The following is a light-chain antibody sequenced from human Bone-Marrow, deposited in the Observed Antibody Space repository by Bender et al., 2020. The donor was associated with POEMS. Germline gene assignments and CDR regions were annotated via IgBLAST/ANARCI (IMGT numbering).Light chain of an antibody. CDR1: DYNVGSYDL. V-gene: IGLV2-23*02. J-gene: IGLJ1*01. CDR2: DVS. Sequence: QSALTQPASVSGSPGQSVTISCTGTDYNVGSYDLVSWYQHTPGKAPTLIVYDVSKRPSGVPHRFSGSKSDNTASLTISGLLPDDEADYYCCSYAGGYFYVFGTGTKVTVL. CDR3: CSYAGGYFYV.